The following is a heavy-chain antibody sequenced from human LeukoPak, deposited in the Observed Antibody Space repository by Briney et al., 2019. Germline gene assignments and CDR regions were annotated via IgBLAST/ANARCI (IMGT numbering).Heavy chain of an antibody. CDR3: AREQSLLYYFDY. CDR2: IYSGGST. J-gene: IGHJ4*02. Sequence: GSLTLSCAASGFTVSSNYMSWVRQAPGKGLEWVSVIYSGGSTYYADSVEGRFTISRDNSKNTLYLQMNSLRAEDTAVYYCAREQSLLYYFDYWGQGNLVTVSS. D-gene: IGHD2-21*02. CDR1: GFTVSSNY. V-gene: IGHV3-53*01.